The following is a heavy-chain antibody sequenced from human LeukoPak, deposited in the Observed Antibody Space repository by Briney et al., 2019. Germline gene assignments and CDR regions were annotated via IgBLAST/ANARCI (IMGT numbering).Heavy chain of an antibody. Sequence: ASVKVSCKVSGYTITELSMHWVRQAPGKGLEWMGGFDPEDGETIYAQKFQGRVTMTEDTSTDTAYMELSSLRSEDTAVYYCAIPPIAAAGYYFDYWGQGTLVTVSS. J-gene: IGHJ4*02. CDR2: FDPEDGET. CDR3: AIPPIAAAGYYFDY. V-gene: IGHV1-24*01. CDR1: GYTITELS. D-gene: IGHD6-13*01.